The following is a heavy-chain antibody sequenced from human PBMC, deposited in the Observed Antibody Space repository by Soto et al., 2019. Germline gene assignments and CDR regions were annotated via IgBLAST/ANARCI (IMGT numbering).Heavy chain of an antibody. CDR1: GYTFTSYG. CDR2: INAANGDT. V-gene: IGHV1-3*01. CDR3: VRRHVSATGIDWFDP. D-gene: IGHD6-13*01. J-gene: IGHJ5*02. Sequence: ASGKVSCKASGYTFTSYGIHWVRQAPGQRLEWMGWINAANGDTKYSPKFQGRVTITRDTSASTAYMELSSLRSEDTAVYYCVRRHVSATGIDWFDPWGQGTLVPVSS.